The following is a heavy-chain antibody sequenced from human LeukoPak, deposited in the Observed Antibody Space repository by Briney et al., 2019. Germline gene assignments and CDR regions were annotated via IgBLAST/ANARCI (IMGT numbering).Heavy chain of an antibody. D-gene: IGHD4-11*01. J-gene: IGHJ6*02. CDR1: GGSISSSSYY. CDR2: IYYSGST. V-gene: IGHV4-39*07. Sequence: SETLSLTCTVSGGSISSSSYYWGWIRQPPGKGLEWIGSIYYSGSTYYSPSLKSRVTMSVDTSKNQFSPKLSSVTAADTAVYYCARDDSNFGYYYGMDVWGQGTTVTVSS. CDR3: ARDDSNFGYYYGMDV.